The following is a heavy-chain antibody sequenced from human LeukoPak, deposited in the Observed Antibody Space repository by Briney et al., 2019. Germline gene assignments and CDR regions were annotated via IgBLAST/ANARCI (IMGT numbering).Heavy chain of an antibody. D-gene: IGHD4-11*01. Sequence: GASVKVSCKASGGTFSSYAISWVRQAPGQGLEWMGGIIPIFGTANYAQKFQGRVTITADKSTSTAYMELSSLRSEDTAVYYCARGNRYSNYQDYWGQGTLVTVSS. CDR1: GGTFSSYA. CDR3: ARGNRYSNYQDY. J-gene: IGHJ4*02. CDR2: IIPIFGTA. V-gene: IGHV1-69*06.